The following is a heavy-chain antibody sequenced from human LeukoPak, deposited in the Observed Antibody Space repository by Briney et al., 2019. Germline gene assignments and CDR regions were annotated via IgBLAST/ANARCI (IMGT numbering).Heavy chain of an antibody. CDR1: CG. V-gene: IGHV3-21*01. CDR2: ISSSSSYI. CDR3: ARDRTYYDFWSGYYKITDLDY. Sequence: CGMNWVRQAPGKGLEWVSSISSSSSYIYYTDSVKGRFTLSRDNAKKSLYLQMNSLRAEDTAVYYCARDRTYYDFWSGYYKITDLDYWGQGTLVTVSS. J-gene: IGHJ4*02. D-gene: IGHD3-3*01.